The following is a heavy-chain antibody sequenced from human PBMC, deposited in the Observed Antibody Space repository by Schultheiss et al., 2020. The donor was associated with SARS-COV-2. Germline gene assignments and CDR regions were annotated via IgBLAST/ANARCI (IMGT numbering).Heavy chain of an antibody. CDR2: ISGSGGST. J-gene: IGHJ6*03. Sequence: GGSLRLSFAASGFTFSDYYMSWVRQAPGKGLEWVSAISGSGGSTYYADSVKGRFTISRDNSKNTLYLQMNSLRAEDTAVYYCAKQWELLGYYYYYMDVWGKGTTVTVAS. V-gene: IGHV3-23*01. CDR1: GFTFSDYY. D-gene: IGHD1-26*01. CDR3: AKQWELLGYYYYYMDV.